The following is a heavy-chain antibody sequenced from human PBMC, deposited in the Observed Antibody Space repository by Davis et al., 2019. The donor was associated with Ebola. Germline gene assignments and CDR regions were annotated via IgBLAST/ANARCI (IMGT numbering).Heavy chain of an antibody. CDR3: ARHIAGRQQLVYGMDV. CDR2: IYYSGST. CDR1: GGSISSYS. J-gene: IGHJ6*02. D-gene: IGHD6-13*01. Sequence: MPSETLSLPSTASGGSISSYSSSWLRQPPGKGLEWIGYIYYSGSTNYNPSLKRRVTISVDTSKNQFSLKLSSVTAADTAVYYCARHIAGRQQLVYGMDVWGQGTTVTVSS. V-gene: IGHV4-59*08.